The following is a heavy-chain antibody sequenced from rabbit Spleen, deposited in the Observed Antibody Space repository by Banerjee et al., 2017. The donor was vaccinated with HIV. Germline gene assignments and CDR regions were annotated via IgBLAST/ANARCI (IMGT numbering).Heavy chain of an antibody. CDR2: IDTSDGDT. CDR1: GFSFSSNYW. J-gene: IGHJ2*01. CDR3: ARYYVNVFDP. Sequence: QQQLEESGGGLVKPGGTLTLTCTVSGFSFSSNYWICWVRQAPGKGFECIACIDTSDGDTDYANWTKGRFSISKTSLTTVTLQVTSLAASYSATYFCARYYVNVFDPWGPGTLVTVS. D-gene: IGHD1-1*01. V-gene: IGHV1S45*01.